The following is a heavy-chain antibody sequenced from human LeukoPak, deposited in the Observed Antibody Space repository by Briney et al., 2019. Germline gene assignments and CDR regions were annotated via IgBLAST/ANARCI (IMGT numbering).Heavy chain of an antibody. V-gene: IGHV1-24*01. J-gene: IGHJ4*02. CDR3: ATVADFWSGSGLDY. CDR1: GYTLTELS. D-gene: IGHD3-3*01. CDR2: FDPEDGET. Sequence: ASVKVSCKVSGYTLTELSMNWVRQAPGKGLEWMGGFDPEDGETIYAQKFQGRVTMTEDTSTDTAYMELSSLRSEDTAVYYCATVADFWSGSGLDYWGQGTLVTVSS.